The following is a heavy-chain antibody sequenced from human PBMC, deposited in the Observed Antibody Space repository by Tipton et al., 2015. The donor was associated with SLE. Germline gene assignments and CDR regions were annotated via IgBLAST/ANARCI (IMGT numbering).Heavy chain of an antibody. CDR1: GFSISSGYY. D-gene: IGHD4-11*01. CDR3: ARYTVGTMEDP. J-gene: IGHJ5*02. V-gene: IGHV4-38-2*01. Sequence: TLSLTCAVSGFSISSGYYWGWIRQPPGKGLEWVGGLYHGGTTYYNPSLKSRVTISLDTSKNQFSLKLTSMTAADTAVYYCARYTVGTMEDPWGQGILVTVSS. CDR2: LYHGGTT.